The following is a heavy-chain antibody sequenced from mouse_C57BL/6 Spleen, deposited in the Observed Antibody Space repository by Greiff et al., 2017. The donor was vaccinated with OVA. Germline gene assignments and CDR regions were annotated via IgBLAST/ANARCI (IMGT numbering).Heavy chain of an antibody. CDR3: ARLGPSHYYFDY. CDR2: IDPSDSYP. Sequence: QVQLQQPGAELVMPGASVKLSCKASGYTFTSYWMHWVKQRPGQGLEWIGEIDPSDSYPNYNQKFKGKSTLTVDKSSSTAYMQLSSLTSEDSAVYYCARLGPSHYYFDYWGQGTTLTVSS. CDR1: GYTFTSYW. V-gene: IGHV1-69*01. J-gene: IGHJ2*01. D-gene: IGHD2-14*01.